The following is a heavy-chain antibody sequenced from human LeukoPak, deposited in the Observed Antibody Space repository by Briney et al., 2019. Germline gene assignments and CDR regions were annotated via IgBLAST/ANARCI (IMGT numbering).Heavy chain of an antibody. CDR3: ARHKFGYDFWGFDP. CDR2: IYYSGST. Sequence: SETLSLTCTVSGGSISSDVYYWSWIRQHPGKGLEWIGYIYYSGSTNYNPSLKSRVTISVDTSKNQFSLKLSSVTAADTAVYYCARHKFGYDFWGFDPWGQGTLVTVSS. CDR1: GGSISSDVYY. D-gene: IGHD3-3*01. V-gene: IGHV4-61*08. J-gene: IGHJ5*02.